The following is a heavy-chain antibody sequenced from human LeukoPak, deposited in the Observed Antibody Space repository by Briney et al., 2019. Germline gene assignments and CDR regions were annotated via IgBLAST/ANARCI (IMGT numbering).Heavy chain of an antibody. Sequence: AGSLRLSCAASGFTFRNYKMHWVRQPPGKGLEWVAFIRNDGGNKNYADSVKGRFTISRDNSKDTLYLQMDSLRAEDMAVYYCARDSSGWATDYWGQGTLVTVSS. V-gene: IGHV3-30*02. CDR3: ARDSSGWATDY. CDR2: IRNDGGNK. CDR1: GFTFRNYK. J-gene: IGHJ4*02. D-gene: IGHD6-19*01.